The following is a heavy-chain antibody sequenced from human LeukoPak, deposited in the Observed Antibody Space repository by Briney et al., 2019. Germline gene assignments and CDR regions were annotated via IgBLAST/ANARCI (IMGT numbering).Heavy chain of an antibody. CDR3: ARGRRPALHDSSSCRWFDP. CDR2: INHSGST. V-gene: IGHV4-34*01. Sequence: SETLSLTCAVYGGSFSGYYWSWIRQPPGKGLEWIEEINHSGSTNYNPSLKSRVTISVDTSKNQFSLKLSSVTAADTAVYYCARGRRPALHDSSSCRWFDPWGQGTLVTVSS. J-gene: IGHJ5*02. D-gene: IGHD3-22*01. CDR1: GGSFSGYY.